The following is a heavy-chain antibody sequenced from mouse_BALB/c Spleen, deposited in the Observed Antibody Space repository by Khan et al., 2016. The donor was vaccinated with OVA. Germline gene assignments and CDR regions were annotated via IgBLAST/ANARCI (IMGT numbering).Heavy chain of an antibody. CDR1: GYSITSEYA. Sequence: EVQLQESGPGLVKPSQSLSLTCTVTGYSITSEYAWNWIRQFPGNKLEWMGYINYSGNTRFNPSLKSRTSITRDTSKNQFFLQLISVTSEDTATYYWSRKDYYDYDPFPYWGQGTLVTVSA. CDR2: INYSGNT. D-gene: IGHD2-4*01. J-gene: IGHJ3*01. V-gene: IGHV3-2*02. CDR3: SRKDYYDYDPFPY.